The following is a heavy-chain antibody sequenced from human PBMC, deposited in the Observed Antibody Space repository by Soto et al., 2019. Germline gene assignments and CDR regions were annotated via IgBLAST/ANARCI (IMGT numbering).Heavy chain of an antibody. J-gene: IGHJ4*02. Sequence: PGGSLRLSCAASGFTFSSYSMNWVRQAPGKGLEWVSSISSSSSYIYYADSVRGRFTISRDNAKNSLYLQMNSLRAEDTAVYYCARDAPGWFGELSAPDTHDYWGQGTLVTVSS. CDR1: GFTFSSYS. V-gene: IGHV3-21*01. CDR3: ARDAPGWFGELSAPDTHDY. CDR2: ISSSSSYI. D-gene: IGHD3-10*01.